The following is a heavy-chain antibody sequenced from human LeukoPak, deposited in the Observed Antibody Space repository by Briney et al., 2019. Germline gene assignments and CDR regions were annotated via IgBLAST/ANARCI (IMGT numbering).Heavy chain of an antibody. CDR3: ARSLPYGTTWYGRSDF. CDR2: IRQDGDTK. CDR1: GFPFNAYW. J-gene: IGHJ4*02. Sequence: GGSLRLSCAASGFPFNAYWMTWVRQAPGKGLEWVANIRQDGDTKYYVDCVKGRYTISRDNAMNSLYLQMNSLRAEDTAIYYCARSLPYGTTWYGRSDFWGQGTLVTVSS. V-gene: IGHV3-7*03. D-gene: IGHD6-13*01.